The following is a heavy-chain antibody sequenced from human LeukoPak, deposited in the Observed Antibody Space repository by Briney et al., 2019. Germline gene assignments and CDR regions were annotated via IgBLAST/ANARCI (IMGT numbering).Heavy chain of an antibody. D-gene: IGHD2-2*01. Sequence: GGSLRLSCAASGFTFINYWIHWVRQPPGKGLVWVSRINNDGGDTIYADSVRGRFTISRDNAKNTLYLQMNSLRAEDTAVYYCAKAPLHLVGVDYWGQGTLVTVSS. CDR3: AKAPLHLVGVDY. CDR2: INNDGGDT. CDR1: GFTFINYW. V-gene: IGHV3-74*01. J-gene: IGHJ4*02.